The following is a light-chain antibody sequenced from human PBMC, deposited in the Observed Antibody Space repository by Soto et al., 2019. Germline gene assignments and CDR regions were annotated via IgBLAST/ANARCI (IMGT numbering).Light chain of an antibody. V-gene: IGKV3-15*01. CDR2: GAS. CDR3: QPYNNWPPGT. J-gene: IGKJ1*01. Sequence: RVRTQSPATLSVSPGERATLSCRASQSVSSSYLACYQQKPGQAPRLLIYGASTRATGIPVRFSGSGSGTEFTLTISSLQSEDFAVYYCQPYNNWPPGTSGQGTKVDIK. CDR1: QSVSSSY.